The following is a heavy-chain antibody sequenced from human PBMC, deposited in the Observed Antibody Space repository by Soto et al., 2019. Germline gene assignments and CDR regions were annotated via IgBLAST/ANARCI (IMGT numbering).Heavy chain of an antibody. V-gene: IGHV1-3*01. CDR1: GYTFTSYA. CDR3: ARSLVPAAIYYYYYYGMDV. J-gene: IGHJ6*02. D-gene: IGHD2-2*01. CDR2: IDPDNGNT. Sequence: ASVKVSCKASGYTFTSYAMHWVRQAPGQRLEWMGWIDPDNGNTSYSQKFQGRVTMTRNTSISTAYMELSSLRSEDTAVYYCARSLVPAAIYYYYYYGMDVWGQGTTVTVSS.